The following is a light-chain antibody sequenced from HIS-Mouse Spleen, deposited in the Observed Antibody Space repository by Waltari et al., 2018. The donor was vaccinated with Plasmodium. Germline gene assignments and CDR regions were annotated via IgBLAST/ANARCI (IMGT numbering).Light chain of an antibody. CDR1: ALPKKS. CDR3: YSTDSSGNHRV. V-gene: IGLV3-10*01. J-gene: IGLJ3*02. Sequence: SYALTQPPSVSVSPAQTARITCSGAALPKKSAYWYQQKSGQAPVLVIYEDSKRPPGIPERFSGSSSGTMATLTISGAQVEDEADYYCYSTDSSGNHRVFGGGTKLTVL. CDR2: EDS.